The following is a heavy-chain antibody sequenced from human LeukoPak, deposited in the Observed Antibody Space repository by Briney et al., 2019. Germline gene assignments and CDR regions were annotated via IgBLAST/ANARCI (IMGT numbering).Heavy chain of an antibody. J-gene: IGHJ4*02. CDR2: IYYSGRT. CDR1: GGPISVYY. Sequence: SETLSLTCTVSGGPISVYYWNWIRQPPGRGLAWIGSIYYSGRTSFNGSLKTRITMSVDTSKNQFSLKLTSVTTADTAVYYCAKKIVGATGEFDYWGQGTLVTVSS. V-gene: IGHV4-59*01. CDR3: AKKIVGATGEFDY. D-gene: IGHD1-26*01.